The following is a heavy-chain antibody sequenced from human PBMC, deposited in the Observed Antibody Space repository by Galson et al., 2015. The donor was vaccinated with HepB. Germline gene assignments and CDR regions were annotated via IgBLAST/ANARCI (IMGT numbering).Heavy chain of an antibody. Sequence: SLRLSCAASGFTFSNYWMNWVRQAPGKGLEWVANIKQDGSEKYYVDSVKGRFTISRDNAKNSLYLQMNSLRAEDTAVYYCARRRGGYIDYWGQGTLVTVSS. CDR2: IKQDGSEK. CDR1: GFTFSNYW. D-gene: IGHD3-22*01. V-gene: IGHV3-7*01. J-gene: IGHJ4*02. CDR3: ARRRGGYIDY.